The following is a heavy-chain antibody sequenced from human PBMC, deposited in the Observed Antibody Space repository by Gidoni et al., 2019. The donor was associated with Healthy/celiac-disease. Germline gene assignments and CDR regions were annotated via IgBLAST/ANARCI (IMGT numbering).Heavy chain of an antibody. CDR1: GFTFSSSA. V-gene: IGHV3-23*01. CDR3: AKLLPSYYDSSGRADFDY. Sequence: EVQLLESGGGLVQPGGSLRLSCAASGFTFSSSAMSWVHQAPGKGLECVSAISGSGGSTYYADSVKGRFTISRDNSKNTLYLQMNSLRAEDTAVYYCAKLLPSYYDSSGRADFDYWGQGTLVTVSS. D-gene: IGHD3-22*01. CDR2: ISGSGGST. J-gene: IGHJ4*02.